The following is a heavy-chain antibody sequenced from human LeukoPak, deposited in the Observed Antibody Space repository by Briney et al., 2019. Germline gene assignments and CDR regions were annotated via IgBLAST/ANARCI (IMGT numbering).Heavy chain of an antibody. J-gene: IGHJ4*02. Sequence: GGSLRFSCAASGFTFRSYGIHWVRQAPGKGLEWVAMISFDGTNKHYADSVKGRFTISRDNSKDTLSLEMNNLRPEDTAVYYCARDLNLGTSDSYWGQGTLVTVSS. CDR2: ISFDGTNK. CDR1: GFTFRSYG. CDR3: ARDLNLGTSDSY. V-gene: IGHV3-30*03.